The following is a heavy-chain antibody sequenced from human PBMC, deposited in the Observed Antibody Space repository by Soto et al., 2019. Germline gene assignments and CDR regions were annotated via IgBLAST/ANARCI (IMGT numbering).Heavy chain of an antibody. Sequence: KAAETLSLTCAVSGGAFRGYFWSWIRQSPDKGLEWIGAINDSGSTSYNASFKSRLTISVDTSKSQISLTLTSVTAADSAVYYCQGGDFWGQGTRVTVSS. CDR3: QGGDF. V-gene: IGHV4-34*01. D-gene: IGHD3-16*01. J-gene: IGHJ4*02. CDR1: GGAFRGYF. CDR2: INDSGST.